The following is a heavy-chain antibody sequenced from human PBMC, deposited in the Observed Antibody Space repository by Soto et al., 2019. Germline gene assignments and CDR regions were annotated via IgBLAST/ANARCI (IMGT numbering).Heavy chain of an antibody. CDR1: GFTFSSYW. Sequence: GGSLRLSCAASGFTFSSYWMHWVRQAPGKGLAWVSRISSDETTTYYADSVKGRFTISRDNSKNTLYLQMNSLRAEDTAVYYCAANRGYNYYYGMDVWGQGTTVTVSS. J-gene: IGHJ6*02. V-gene: IGHV3-74*01. D-gene: IGHD3-22*01. CDR3: AANRGYNYYYGMDV. CDR2: ISSDETTT.